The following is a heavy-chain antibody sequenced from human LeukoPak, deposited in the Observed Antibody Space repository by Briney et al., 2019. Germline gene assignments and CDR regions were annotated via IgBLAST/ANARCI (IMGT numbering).Heavy chain of an antibody. CDR3: AKDRAAGVNDAFDI. D-gene: IGHD6-13*01. CDR2: TKQDGSDK. Sequence: GGSLRLSCAASGFTFSSYWMSWDRQAPGKGLEWVANTKQDGSDKYYVDSVKGRFTISRDNAKNSLYLQMNSLRTEDTAVYYCAKDRAAGVNDAFDIWGQGTMVTVSS. J-gene: IGHJ3*02. V-gene: IGHV3-7*01. CDR1: GFTFSSYW.